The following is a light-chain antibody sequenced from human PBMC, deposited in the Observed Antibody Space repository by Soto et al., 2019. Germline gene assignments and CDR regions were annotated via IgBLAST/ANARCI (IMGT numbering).Light chain of an antibody. V-gene: IGLV2-8*01. J-gene: IGLJ2*01. CDR3: NSYAGSNNVV. Sequence: QSALTQPPSASGSPGQSVTISCTGTSSDVGGYNYVSWYQQHPGNAPKLIIYHVTKRPSGVPDRFSGSKSGNTASLTVSGLQTEDEADYYCNSYAGSNNVVFGGGTKLTVL. CDR1: SSDVGGYNY. CDR2: HVT.